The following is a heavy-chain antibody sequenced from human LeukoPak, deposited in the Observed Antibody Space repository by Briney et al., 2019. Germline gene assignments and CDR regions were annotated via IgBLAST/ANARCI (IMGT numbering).Heavy chain of an antibody. CDR3: AREVAELYYFDY. J-gene: IGHJ4*02. V-gene: IGHV4-59*01. Sequence: PSETLSLTCTVSGASITTYYWSWVRQPPGKGLEWIGYLYYSGSTNYNPSLKSRVTISVDTSKNQFSLKLNSVTAADTAVYYCAREVAELYYFDYWGQGTLVTVSS. CDR1: GASITTYY. CDR2: LYYSGST. D-gene: IGHD2-15*01.